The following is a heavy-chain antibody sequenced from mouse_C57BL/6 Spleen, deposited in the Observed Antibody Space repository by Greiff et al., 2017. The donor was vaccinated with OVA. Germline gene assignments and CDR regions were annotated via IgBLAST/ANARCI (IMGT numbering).Heavy chain of an antibody. J-gene: IGHJ2*01. V-gene: IGHV5-9*01. CDR3: ARHGGNYFDY. CDR1: GFTFSSYT. Sequence: EVKLQESGGGLVKPGGSLKLSCAASGFTFSSYTMSWVRQTPEKRLEWVATISGGGGNTYYPDSVKGRFTISRDNAKNTLYLQMSSLRSEDTALYYCARHGGNYFDYWGQGTTLTVSS. CDR2: ISGGGGNT.